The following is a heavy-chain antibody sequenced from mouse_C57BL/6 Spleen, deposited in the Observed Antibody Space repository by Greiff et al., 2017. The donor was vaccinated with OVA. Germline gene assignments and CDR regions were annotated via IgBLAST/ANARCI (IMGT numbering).Heavy chain of an antibody. V-gene: IGHV5-4*01. CDR1: GFTFSSYA. CDR3: ARDRDGNLFDY. Sequence: EVHLVESGGGLVKPGGSLKLSCAASGFTFSSYAMSWVRQTPEKRLEWVATISDGGSYTYYPDNVKGRFTISRDNAKNNLYLQMSHLKSEDTAMYYCARDRDGNLFDYWGQGTTLTVSS. CDR2: ISDGGSYT. J-gene: IGHJ2*01. D-gene: IGHD2-1*01.